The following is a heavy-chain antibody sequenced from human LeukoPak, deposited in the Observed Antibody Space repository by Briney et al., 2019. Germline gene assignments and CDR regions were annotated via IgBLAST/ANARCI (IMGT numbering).Heavy chain of an antibody. D-gene: IGHD3-3*01. J-gene: IGHJ4*02. CDR2: ISPDSGGT. CDR3: ARDSIRGVRLLDY. CDR1: GGTFSSYA. V-gene: IGHV1-2*02. Sequence: ASVKVSCKASGGTFSSYAISWVRQAPGQGPEWMGWISPDSGGTNYAQKFQGRVSVTGDSSISTAYMELSGLRSDDTAVYYCARDSIRGVRLLDYWGQGTLVTVSS.